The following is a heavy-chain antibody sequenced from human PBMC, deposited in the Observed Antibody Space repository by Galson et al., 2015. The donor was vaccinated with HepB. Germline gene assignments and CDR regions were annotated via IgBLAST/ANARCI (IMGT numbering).Heavy chain of an antibody. CDR3: ATVGWVMTPGFDV. CDR2: VSHDETKK. V-gene: IGHV3-30*06. D-gene: IGHD2-21*02. Sequence: SLRLSCAASGFAFGAYAMHWVRQTPVKGLECVAYVSHDETKKPYAGSVQGRFTVSRDNSKDTLFLQMNSPRSDDTALYYCATVGWVMTPGFDVWGRGAMVTVSS. CDR1: GFAFGAYA. J-gene: IGHJ3*01.